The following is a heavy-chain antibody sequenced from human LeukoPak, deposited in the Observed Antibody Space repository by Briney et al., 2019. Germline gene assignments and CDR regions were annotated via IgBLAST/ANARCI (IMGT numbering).Heavy chain of an antibody. Sequence: PGGSLRLSCAASGFTFSSYAMSWVRQAPGMGLEWVSSISGSGGSTYYADSVKGRFTISRDNSKNTLYLQMNSLRAEDTAVYYCTKSKNGYEYDAFDIWGQGTMVTVSS. J-gene: IGHJ3*02. D-gene: IGHD2-2*03. V-gene: IGHV3-23*01. CDR2: ISGSGGST. CDR1: GFTFSSYA. CDR3: TKSKNGYEYDAFDI.